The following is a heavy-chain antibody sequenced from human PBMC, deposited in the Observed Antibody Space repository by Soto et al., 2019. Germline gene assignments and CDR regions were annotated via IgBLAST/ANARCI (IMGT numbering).Heavy chain of an antibody. V-gene: IGHV5-10-1*01. CDR2: IDPSDSYT. J-gene: IGHJ6*02. CDR1: GYSFTSYW. D-gene: IGHD2-2*02. CDR3: ARQGNSRVVVPAAIVRYYYGMDV. Sequence: LGESLKISCKGSGYSFTSYWISWVRQMPGKGLEWMGRIDPSDSYTNYSPSFQGHVTISADKSISTAYLQWSSLKASDTAMYYCARQGNSRVVVPAAIVRYYYGMDVWGQGTMVTVSS.